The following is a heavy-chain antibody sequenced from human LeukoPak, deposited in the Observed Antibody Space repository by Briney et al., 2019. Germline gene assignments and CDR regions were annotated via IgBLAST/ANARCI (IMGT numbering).Heavy chain of an antibody. CDR3: ARDLRQQLYYYYYMDV. CDR2: ISAYNGNT. J-gene: IGHJ6*03. CDR1: GGTFSSYA. D-gene: IGHD6-13*01. V-gene: IGHV1-18*01. Sequence: ASVKVSCKASGGTFSSYAISWVRQAPGQGLEWKGWISAYNGNTNYAQKLQGRVTMTTDTSTSTAYMELRSLRSDDTAVYYCARDLRQQLYYYYYMDVWGKGTTVTVSS.